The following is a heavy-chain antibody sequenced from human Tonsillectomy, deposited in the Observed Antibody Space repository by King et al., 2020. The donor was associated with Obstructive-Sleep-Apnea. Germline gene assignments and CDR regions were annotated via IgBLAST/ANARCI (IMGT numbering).Heavy chain of an antibody. Sequence: VQLVESGGGVFQPGGSLRLSCAASALAFSTYGMHWVRQAPGKGLEWVAFVQYHGGDKCDADSVKGRFTISRDNSKNTLYLQMNSLRAEDTAVYFCAKEGKASTGNDALDIWGQGTMVTVSS. J-gene: IGHJ3*02. CDR2: VQYHGGDK. D-gene: IGHD6-13*01. CDR1: ALAFSTYG. CDR3: AKEGKASTGNDALDI. V-gene: IGHV3-30*02.